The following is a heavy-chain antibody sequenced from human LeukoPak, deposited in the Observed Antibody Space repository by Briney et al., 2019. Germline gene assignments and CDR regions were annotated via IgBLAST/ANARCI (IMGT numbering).Heavy chain of an antibody. CDR2: ISSSSSYI. V-gene: IGHV3-21*01. CDR1: GFTFSSYS. CDR3: AGDRAFDY. J-gene: IGHJ4*02. Sequence: GGSLRLSCAASGFTFSSYSMNWVRQAPGKGLEWVSSISSSSSYIYYADSVKGRFTISRDNSKNTLYLKMNSLRAEDTAVYYYAGDRAFDYWGQGTLVTVSS.